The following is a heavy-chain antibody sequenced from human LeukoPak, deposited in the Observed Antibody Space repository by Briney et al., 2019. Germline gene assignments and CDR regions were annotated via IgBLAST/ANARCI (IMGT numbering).Heavy chain of an antibody. D-gene: IGHD4-11*01. J-gene: IGHJ6*03. CDR3: ARDDYSNYGASYYYYMDV. CDR1: GLTFSSYW. Sequence: GGSLRLSCAASGLTFSSYWMTWVRQAPGKGLEWLANIKQDGSERYYVDSVKGRFTISRDNAKNSLYLQMNSLRAEDTAVYYCARDDYSNYGASYYYYMDVWGKGTTVTVSS. V-gene: IGHV3-7*01. CDR2: IKQDGSER.